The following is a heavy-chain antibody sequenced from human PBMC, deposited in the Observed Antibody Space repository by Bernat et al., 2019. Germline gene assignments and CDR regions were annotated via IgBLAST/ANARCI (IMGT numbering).Heavy chain of an antibody. Sequence: QLQLQESGPGLVKPSETLSLTCTVSGGSISSSSYYWGWIRQPPGKGLEWIGSIYYSGSTYYNPSLKSRVTISVDTSKNQFSLKLSSVTAADTAVYYCARTLSSNYYYGSWTEFDYWGQGTLVTVSS. V-gene: IGHV4-39*01. CDR3: ARTLSSNYYYGSWTEFDY. J-gene: IGHJ4*02. D-gene: IGHD3-10*01. CDR1: GGSISSSSYY. CDR2: IYYSGST.